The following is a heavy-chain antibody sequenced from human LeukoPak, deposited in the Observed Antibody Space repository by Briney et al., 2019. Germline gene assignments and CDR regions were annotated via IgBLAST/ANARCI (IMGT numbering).Heavy chain of an antibody. CDR3: ARLTSSWSFDY. D-gene: IGHD6-13*01. Sequence: GESLKISCKGSGYSFTNYWIGWVRQMPGKGLEWMGIISPDGSDTRYSPSFQGQVTISADKSITTAYLQWSSLKASGTAMYYCARLTSSWSFDYWGQGTLVTVSS. J-gene: IGHJ4*02. CDR1: GYSFTNYW. CDR2: ISPDGSDT. V-gene: IGHV5-51*01.